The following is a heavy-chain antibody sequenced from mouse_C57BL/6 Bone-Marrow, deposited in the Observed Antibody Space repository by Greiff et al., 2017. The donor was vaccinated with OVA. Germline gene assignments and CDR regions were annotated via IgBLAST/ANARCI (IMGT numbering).Heavy chain of an antibody. J-gene: IGHJ2*01. CDR1: GYTFTDYY. CDR2: IYPGSGNI. CDR3: ARSERLRDYLDY. D-gene: IGHD2-2*01. Sequence: VQLQQSGAELVRPGASVKLSCKASGYTFTDYYISWVKQRPGQGLEWIARIYPGSGNIYYNEKFKGKATLTAEKSYSTAYMQLSSLTSDYSAVYFCARSERLRDYLDYWGQGTTLTVSS. V-gene: IGHV1-76*01.